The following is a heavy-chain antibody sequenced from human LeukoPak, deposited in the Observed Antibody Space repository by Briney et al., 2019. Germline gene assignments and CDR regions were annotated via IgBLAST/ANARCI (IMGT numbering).Heavy chain of an antibody. V-gene: IGHV1-18*01. D-gene: IGHD4-17*01. CDR1: VYSFNKFG. CDR3: VRVGSAYGDPLEFDF. J-gene: IGHJ5*01. CDR2: ISGYNANT. Sequence: ASVKVSCKGSVYSFNKFGISWVRQAPGQGLEWMGWISGYNANTDSAQKFQDRVTMTTDNSVTTAYLELRSLRSDDTAVYFCVRVGSAYGDPLEFDFWGQGTLVTVSS.